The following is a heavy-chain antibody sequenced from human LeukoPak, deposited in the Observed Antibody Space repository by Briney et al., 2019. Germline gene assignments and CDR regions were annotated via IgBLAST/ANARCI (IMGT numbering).Heavy chain of an antibody. CDR3: ARGILYYDILTGYLLYYFDY. V-gene: IGHV4-61*02. CDR2: IYASGST. Sequence: SETLSLTCTVSGGSISSGSYYWSWIRQPAGKGLEWIGRIYASGSTNYNPSLKSRVTISVDTSKNQFSLKLSSVTAADTAVYYCARGILYYDILTGYLLYYFDYWGQGTLVTVSS. D-gene: IGHD3-9*01. J-gene: IGHJ4*02. CDR1: GGSISSGSYY.